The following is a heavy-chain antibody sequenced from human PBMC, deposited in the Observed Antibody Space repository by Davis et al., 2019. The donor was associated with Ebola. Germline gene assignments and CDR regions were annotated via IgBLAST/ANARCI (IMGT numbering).Heavy chain of an antibody. J-gene: IGHJ5*02. V-gene: IGHV4-39*01. D-gene: IGHD2-15*01. CDR1: GGSISSSSYY. CDR3: ARQVRVIVVVVAAREAINWFDP. Sequence: MPSETLSLTCTVSGGSISSSSYYWGWIRQPPGKGLEWIGGIYYSGSTYYNPSLKSRVTISVDTSKNQFSLKLSSVTAADTAVYYCARQVRVIVVVVAAREAINWFDPWGQGTLVTVSS. CDR2: IYYSGST.